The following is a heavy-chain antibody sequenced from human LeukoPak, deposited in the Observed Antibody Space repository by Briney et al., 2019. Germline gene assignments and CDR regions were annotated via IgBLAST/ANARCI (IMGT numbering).Heavy chain of an antibody. J-gene: IGHJ3*02. Sequence: GGSLRLSCAASGFTFSDYYMSWIRQAPGKGLEWVSYISSSGSTIYYADSVKGRFTISRDNAKNSLYLQMNSLRAEDTAVYYCAIGKQLVRRQGAFDIWGQGTMVTVSS. V-gene: IGHV3-11*01. CDR1: GFTFSDYY. CDR3: AIGKQLVRRQGAFDI. CDR2: ISSSGSTI. D-gene: IGHD6-13*01.